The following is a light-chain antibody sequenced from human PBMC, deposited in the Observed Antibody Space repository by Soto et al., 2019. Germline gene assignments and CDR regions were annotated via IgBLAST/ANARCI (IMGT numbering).Light chain of an antibody. Sequence: DIVMTQSPAPLSVSPGEKATLSCRASQSVSSYLAWCQQKPGQAPRLLIYDASNRATGIPARFSGSGSGTDFTLTISSLEPEDVAVYYCQRRSNWSTTFGQGTKVDIK. CDR2: DAS. V-gene: IGKV3-11*01. CDR3: QRRSNWSTT. CDR1: QSVSSY. J-gene: IGKJ1*01.